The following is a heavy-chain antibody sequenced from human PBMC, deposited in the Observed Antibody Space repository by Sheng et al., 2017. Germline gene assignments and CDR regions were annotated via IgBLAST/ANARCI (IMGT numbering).Heavy chain of an antibody. D-gene: IGHD3-22*01. V-gene: IGHV3-23*04. CDR2: IIGSGGRT. Sequence: EVQLVESGGRLVQPGGSLRLSCAASGITFSSYAMIWVRQAPGKGLEWVSGIIGSGGRTSYADSVKGRFTISRDNSKNTLYLQMNSLRAEDTAVYYCAKSGGSSGYYELPIDYWGQGTLVTVSS. CDR3: AKSGGSSGYYELPIDY. J-gene: IGHJ4*02. CDR1: GITFSSYA.